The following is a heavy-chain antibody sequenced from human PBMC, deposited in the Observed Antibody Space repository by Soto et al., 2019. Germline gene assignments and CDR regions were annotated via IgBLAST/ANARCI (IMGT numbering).Heavy chain of an antibody. CDR3: ARDRPKPYYCYGMAV. Sequence: QVQLVQSGAEVKKPGASVKVSCKASGYTFTSYGISWVRHAPGQGLERMGWISAYNGNTNYAQKLQGRVTMTTDTSTSTAYMELRSLRSDDTAVYYCARDRPKPYYCYGMAVWCQGTTVTVSS. CDR1: GYTFTSYG. V-gene: IGHV1-18*01. CDR2: ISAYNGNT. J-gene: IGHJ6*02. D-gene: IGHD6-6*01.